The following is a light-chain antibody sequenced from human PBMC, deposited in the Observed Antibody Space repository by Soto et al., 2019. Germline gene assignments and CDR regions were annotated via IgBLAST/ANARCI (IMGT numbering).Light chain of an antibody. J-gene: IGKJ4*01. CDR1: QSVSSSY. CDR2: GAS. V-gene: IGKV3-20*01. Sequence: EIVLTQSPGTLSLSPGERATLSCRASQSVSSSYLAWYQQKPGQAPRLLIYGASKRATGITDRFAGSGSGTEFTLTISRLEPEDSAVYYCQEFGTSPFTFGGGTKVEVK. CDR3: QEFGTSPFT.